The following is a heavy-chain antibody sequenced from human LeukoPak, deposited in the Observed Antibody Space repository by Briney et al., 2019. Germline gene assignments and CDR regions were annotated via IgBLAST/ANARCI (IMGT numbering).Heavy chain of an antibody. V-gene: IGHV3-23*01. D-gene: IGHD3-10*01. CDR3: AKGLRGDGMDV. CDR2: ISGSGGST. J-gene: IGHJ6*04. Sequence: GGSLRLSCAVSVFTFSSYAMSWVREAPGKGLEWVSAISGSGGSTYYADSVKGRFTISRDNSKNTLYLQMSSLRAEDTAVYYCAKGLRGDGMDVWGEGTTVTVSS. CDR1: VFTFSSYA.